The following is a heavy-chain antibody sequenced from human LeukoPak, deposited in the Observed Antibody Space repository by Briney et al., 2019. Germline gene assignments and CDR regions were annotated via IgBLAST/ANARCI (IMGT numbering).Heavy chain of an antibody. Sequence: SETLSLTCTVSGGSIRSSGYYWSWIRQPPGKGLEWIGYIYYSGTTYYNPSLKSRVTISADTSKNQFSLKLSSVTAADTAVYYCARDEDGRGIGFDNWGQGTLVTVSS. CDR1: GGSIRSSGYY. J-gene: IGHJ4*02. CDR3: ARDEDGRGIGFDN. CDR2: IYYSGTT. D-gene: IGHD5-24*01. V-gene: IGHV4-61*08.